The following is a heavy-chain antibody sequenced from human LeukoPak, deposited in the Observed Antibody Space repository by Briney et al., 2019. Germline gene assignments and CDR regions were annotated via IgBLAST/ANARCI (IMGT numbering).Heavy chain of an antibody. J-gene: IGHJ4*02. CDR1: GFTFSSYE. CDR3: ARVFIGDYGDYQFDY. V-gene: IGHV3-48*03. Sequence: GGSLRLSCAASGFTFSSYEMNWVRQAPGKGLEWVSYISSSGSTIYYADSVKGRFTISRDNAKNSLYLQMNSLRAEGTAVYYCARVFIGDYGDYQFDYWGQGTLVTVSS. CDR2: ISSSGSTI. D-gene: IGHD4-17*01.